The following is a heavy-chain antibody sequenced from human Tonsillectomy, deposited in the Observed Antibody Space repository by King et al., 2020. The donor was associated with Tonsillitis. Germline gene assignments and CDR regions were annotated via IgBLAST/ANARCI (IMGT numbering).Heavy chain of an antibody. Sequence: VQLVESGGGLVQPGGSLRLSCAASGFTFSSYDMHWVRQATGKGLEWVSSIGTAGDTYYPGSVKGRFTISRENAKNSLFLQMNSLRAGDTAVYYCARGGTDYTSGWFDPWGQGTLVTVSS. J-gene: IGHJ5*02. CDR1: GFTFSSYD. V-gene: IGHV3-13*01. D-gene: IGHD4-11*01. CDR3: ARGGTDYTSGWFDP. CDR2: IGTAGDT.